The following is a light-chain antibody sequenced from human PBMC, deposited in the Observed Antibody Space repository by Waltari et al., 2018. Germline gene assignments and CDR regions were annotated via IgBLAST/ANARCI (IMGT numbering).Light chain of an antibody. CDR2: ENN. Sequence: SVLTQPPSVSAAPGQTVTISCSGSSSNIGNNYVSWYQQLPGTAPKLLIYENNKRPSGIPDRFSGSNAGTSATLGITGLQTGDEAEYYCGTWDSSLSAAVFGGGTQLTVL. J-gene: IGLJ7*01. V-gene: IGLV1-51*02. CDR1: SSNIGNNY. CDR3: GTWDSSLSAAV.